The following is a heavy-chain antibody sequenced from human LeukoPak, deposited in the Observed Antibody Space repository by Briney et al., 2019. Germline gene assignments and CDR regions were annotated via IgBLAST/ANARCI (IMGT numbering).Heavy chain of an antibody. CDR2: ISYDGSNK. V-gene: IGHV3-30*03. CDR1: GFTFSSYG. D-gene: IGHD1-26*01. CDR3: ATHRIVGATGL. J-gene: IGHJ4*02. Sequence: PGGSLRLSCAASGFTFSSYGMHWVRQAPGKGLEWVAVISYDGSNKYYAASVKGRFTISRDNSKNTLYLQMNSLRAEDTAVYYCATHRIVGATGLWGQGTLVTVSS.